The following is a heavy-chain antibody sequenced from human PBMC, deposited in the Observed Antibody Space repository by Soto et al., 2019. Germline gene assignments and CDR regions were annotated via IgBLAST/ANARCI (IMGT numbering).Heavy chain of an antibody. CDR1: GGSFSSSSSY. J-gene: IGHJ6*02. Sequence: SAPLSLTRTVSGGSFSSSSSYWGWIRQPPGQGLEWIGSIYYSGSTYYNPSLKSRVTISVDTSKNQFSLKLSSVTAADTAVYYCARLRARWPPGPPGGYYYYGMDVWGQGTTVT. CDR2: IYYSGST. V-gene: IGHV4-39*01. D-gene: IGHD4-17*01. CDR3: ARLRARWPPGPPGGYYYYGMDV.